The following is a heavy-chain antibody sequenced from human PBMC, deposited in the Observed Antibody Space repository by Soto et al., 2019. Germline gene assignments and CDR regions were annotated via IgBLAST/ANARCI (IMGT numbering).Heavy chain of an antibody. Sequence: SVKVSCKASGGTFSSYAISCARQAPGQGLEWMGGIIPIFGTANYAQKFQGRVTITADESTSTAYMELSSVTAADTAVYYCARSFGVAAAGPFDYWGQGTLVTVSS. V-gene: IGHV1-69*13. CDR3: ARSFGVAAAGPFDY. CDR1: GGTFSSYA. J-gene: IGHJ4*02. CDR2: IIPIFGTA. D-gene: IGHD6-13*01.